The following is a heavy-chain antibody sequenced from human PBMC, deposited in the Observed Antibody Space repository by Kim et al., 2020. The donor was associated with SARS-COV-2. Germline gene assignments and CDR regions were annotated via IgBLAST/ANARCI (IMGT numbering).Heavy chain of an antibody. CDR3: ARMVRIGRTPNIVATIRLRRAFDI. V-gene: IGHV4-34*01. J-gene: IGHJ3*02. CDR1: GGSFSGYY. Sequence: SETLSLTCAVYGGSFSGYYWSWIRQPPGKGLEWIGEINHSGSTNYNPSLKSRVTISVDTSKNQFSLKLSSVTAADTAVYYCARMVRIGRTPNIVATIRLRRAFDIWGQGTMVTVSS. D-gene: IGHD5-12*01. CDR2: INHSGST.